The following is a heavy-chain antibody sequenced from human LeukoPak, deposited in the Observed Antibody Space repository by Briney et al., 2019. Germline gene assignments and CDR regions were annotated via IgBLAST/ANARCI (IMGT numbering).Heavy chain of an antibody. V-gene: IGHV3-23*01. CDR3: AWDSSGYLDRRAFDI. Sequence: PGGSLRLSRAASGFTFSSYAMSWVRQAPGKGLEWVSAISGSGGSTYYADSVKGRFTISRDNSKNTLYLQMNSLRAEDTAVYYCAWDSSGYLDRRAFDIWGQGTMVTVSS. CDR2: ISGSGGST. J-gene: IGHJ3*02. D-gene: IGHD3-22*01. CDR1: GFTFSSYA.